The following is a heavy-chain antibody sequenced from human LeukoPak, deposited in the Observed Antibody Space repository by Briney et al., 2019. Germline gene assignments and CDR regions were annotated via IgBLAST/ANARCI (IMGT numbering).Heavy chain of an antibody. J-gene: IGHJ4*02. V-gene: IGHV3-23*01. CDR3: AKDGNQHCSSTTCPGPFDY. Sequence: PGGSLRLSCAASGFTFSSYAMSWVRQAPGKGLEWVSGISGSGGNTYYADSVKGRFTISRDSSKNTLYLQMNSLRAEDTAVYYCAKDGNQHCSSTTCPGPFDYWGQGTLVTVSS. CDR1: GFTFSSYA. D-gene: IGHD2-2*01. CDR2: ISGSGGNT.